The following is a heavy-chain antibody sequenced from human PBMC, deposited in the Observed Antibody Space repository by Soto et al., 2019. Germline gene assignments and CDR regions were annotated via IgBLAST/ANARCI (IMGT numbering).Heavy chain of an antibody. J-gene: IGHJ3*02. CDR1: GGPFRGCI. CDR2: INHSGIT. CDR3: ARGPLAYCGGDCYSGAFDI. Sequence: LSDTLSLTCAVSGGPFRGCIWSWFRQPPGTGREWIGEINHSGITNYNPSLKSRVTISVDTSKNQFSLKLSSVTAADTAVYYCARGPLAYCGGDCYSGAFDIWGHGTMVTVS. D-gene: IGHD2-21*02. V-gene: IGHV4-34*01.